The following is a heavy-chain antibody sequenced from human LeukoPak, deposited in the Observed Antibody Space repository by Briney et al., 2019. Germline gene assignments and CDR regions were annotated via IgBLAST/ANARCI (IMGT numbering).Heavy chain of an antibody. Sequence: SETLSLTCAVYGGSFSGYYWSWIRQPPGKGLEWIGEINHSGSTNYNPSLKSRVTISVDTSKNQFSLKLSSVTAADTAVYYCAQPSHRTTSSWGQGTLVTVSS. J-gene: IGHJ5*02. D-gene: IGHD4-17*01. CDR2: INHSGST. CDR1: GGSFSGYY. CDR3: AQPSHRTTSS. V-gene: IGHV4-34*01.